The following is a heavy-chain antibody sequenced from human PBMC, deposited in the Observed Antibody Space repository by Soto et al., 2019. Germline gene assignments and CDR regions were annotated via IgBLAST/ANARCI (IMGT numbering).Heavy chain of an antibody. V-gene: IGHV4-39*01. J-gene: IGHJ4*02. CDR2: IYYSGST. Sequence: SETLSHRCSGTADFTSPSSDHVCCIRQPPGKGLEWIGSIYYSGSTYNNPSLRSRVSMSIDTSKDQFSLKLKSVTAADTALYFCARQRTSVVTQAYFDVWGPGSLVT. CDR1: ADFTSPSSDH. CDR3: ARQRTSVVTQAYFDV. D-gene: IGHD2-21*02.